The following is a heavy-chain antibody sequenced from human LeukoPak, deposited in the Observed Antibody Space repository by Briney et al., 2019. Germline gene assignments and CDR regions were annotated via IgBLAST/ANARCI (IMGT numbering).Heavy chain of an antibody. CDR2: IYQSGST. V-gene: IGHV4-4*02. Sequence: SGTLCLTCAVSGGSFSRNTRWSWARPPPGKGLDGIEQIYQSGSTNYNQSLKRRVTISIDTSKNKFSLKMSSVTAADTAVYYCARVSGDSSGYGVGPWGQGTLVTVSS. J-gene: IGHJ5*02. D-gene: IGHD3-22*01. CDR1: GGSFSRNTR. CDR3: ARVSGDSSGYGVGP.